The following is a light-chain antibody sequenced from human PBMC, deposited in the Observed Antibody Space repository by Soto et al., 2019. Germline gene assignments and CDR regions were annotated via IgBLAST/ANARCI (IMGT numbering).Light chain of an antibody. CDR1: QSLLHSNGYNY. CDR3: MVTLQSPHT. J-gene: IGKJ2*01. V-gene: IGKV2-28*01. CDR2: LGS. Sequence: EIVLTQSPLSLPVTPGEPASISCRSSQSLLHSNGYNYLDWYMQKPGQSPQLLIDLGSNRASGVPDRFSGSGSGTDFTLKISRVQAEDIGIYYCMVTLQSPHTFGQVTKLEIK.